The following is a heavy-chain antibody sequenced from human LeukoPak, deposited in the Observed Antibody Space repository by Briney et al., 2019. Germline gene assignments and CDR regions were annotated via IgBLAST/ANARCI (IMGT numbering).Heavy chain of an antibody. J-gene: IGHJ5*02. Sequence: SETLSLTCTVSGGSISSYYWGWIRQPPGKGLEWIGSIYYSGSTYYNPSLKSRVTISVDTSKNQFSLKLSSVTAADTAVYYCARSRYCSGGSCYWFDPWGQGTLVTVSS. D-gene: IGHD2-15*01. V-gene: IGHV4-39*01. CDR2: IYYSGST. CDR1: GGSISSYY. CDR3: ARSRYCSGGSCYWFDP.